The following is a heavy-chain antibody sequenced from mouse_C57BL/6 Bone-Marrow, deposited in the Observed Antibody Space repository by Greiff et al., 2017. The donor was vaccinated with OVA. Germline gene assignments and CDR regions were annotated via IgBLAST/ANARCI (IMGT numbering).Heavy chain of an antibody. CDR3: AKWDDGPFDY. D-gene: IGHD4-1*01. CDR1: GFSLTSYG. J-gene: IGHJ2*01. Sequence: QVQLKESGPGLVQPSQSLSITCTVSGFSLTSYGVHWVRQSPGKGLEWLGVIWRGGSTDYNAAFMSRLRITKDNSKSQVFFKMNSLQADDTAIYYCAKWDDGPFDYWGQGTTLTVSS. CDR2: IWRGGST. V-gene: IGHV2-5*01.